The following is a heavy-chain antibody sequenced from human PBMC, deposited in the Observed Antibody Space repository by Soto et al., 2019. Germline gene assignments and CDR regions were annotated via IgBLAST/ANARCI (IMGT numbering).Heavy chain of an antibody. Sequence: QVQLVESGGGVVQPGTSLRLSCAASGFTFSNYGMHWVRQAPGKGLDCVASISSDGSNKYYADSVKGRFTISRDNSKNTLNLEMNSPRVEDTAVYYCAKVVEQQLVRCGLDCWGQGTLVTVSS. J-gene: IGHJ4*02. D-gene: IGHD6-13*01. V-gene: IGHV3-30*18. CDR3: AKVVEQQLVRCGLDC. CDR1: GFTFSNYG. CDR2: ISSDGSNK.